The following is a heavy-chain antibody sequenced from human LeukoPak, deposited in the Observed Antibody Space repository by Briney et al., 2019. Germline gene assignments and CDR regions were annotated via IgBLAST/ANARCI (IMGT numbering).Heavy chain of an antibody. Sequence: GGSLRLSCAASGFIFSSYEMNWVRQAPGKGLEWVSYISSSGSTKYYADPVKGRFTISRDNAKNSLYLQMNSLRAEDTAVYYCARKDYGGYAYYYYGLDVWGKGTTVTVSS. CDR2: ISSSGSTK. D-gene: IGHD5-12*01. CDR3: ARKDYGGYAYYYYGLDV. CDR1: GFIFSSYE. J-gene: IGHJ6*04. V-gene: IGHV3-48*03.